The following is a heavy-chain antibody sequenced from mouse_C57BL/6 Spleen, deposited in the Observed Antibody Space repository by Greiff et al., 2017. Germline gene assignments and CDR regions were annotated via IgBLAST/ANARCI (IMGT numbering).Heavy chain of an antibody. V-gene: IGHV8-8*01. J-gene: IGHJ2*01. Sequence: QVTLKVSGPGLLQPSQTLSLTCSFSGFSLSTFGMGVGWIRQPPGKGLEWLAHIWWDADKYYNPALKSVITISKDTSKNPFFLMITHVDTADTATYYCTRMGVPFDYWGQGTTLTVSS. CDR1: GFSLSTFGMG. CDR2: IWWDADK. D-gene: IGHD2-14*01. CDR3: TRMGVPFDY.